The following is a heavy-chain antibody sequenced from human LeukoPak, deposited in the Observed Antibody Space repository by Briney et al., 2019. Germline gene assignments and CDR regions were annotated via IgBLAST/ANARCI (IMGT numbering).Heavy chain of an antibody. J-gene: IGHJ5*02. V-gene: IGHV4-38-2*02. D-gene: IGHD5-12*01. CDR3: ARVQRGYSGRTTPQNNWFDP. CDR1: GYSISSGYY. CDR2: SYNSGST. Sequence: SETLSLTCTVSGYSISSGYYWGWLRQPPGKGLEWIGISYNSGSTYYTPSLKSRVTISVDTSKNQFSLKLSSVTAADTAVYYCARVQRGYSGRTTPQNNWFDPWSQGTRVTVSS.